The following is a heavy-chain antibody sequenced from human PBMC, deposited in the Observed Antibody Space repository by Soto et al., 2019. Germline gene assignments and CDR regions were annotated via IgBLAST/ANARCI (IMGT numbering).Heavy chain of an antibody. CDR3: AAEDYDSSGYSYYYYGMDV. CDR1: GFTFTSSA. V-gene: IGHV1-58*01. J-gene: IGHJ6*02. Sequence: AASVKVSCKASGFTFTSSAVQWVRQARGQRLAWIGWIVVGSGNTNYAQKFQERVTITRDMSTSTAYMELSSLRSEDTAVYYCAAEDYDSSGYSYYYYGMDVWGQGTTVTVSS. D-gene: IGHD3-22*01. CDR2: IVVGSGNT.